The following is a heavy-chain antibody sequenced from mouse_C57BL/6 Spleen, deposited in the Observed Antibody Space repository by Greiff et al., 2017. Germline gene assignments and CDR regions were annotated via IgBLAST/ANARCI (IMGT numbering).Heavy chain of an antibody. CDR1: GYTFTDYY. CDR3: ARPPDGYYFDY. Sequence: EVQLQQSGPELVKPGASVKISCKASGYTFTDYYMNWVKQSHGKSLEWIGDINPNNGGTSYNQKFKGKATLTVDKSSSTAYMELRSLTSEDSAVYYCARPPDGYYFDYWRQGTTPTVPS. V-gene: IGHV1-26*01. J-gene: IGHJ2*01. CDR2: INPNNGGT.